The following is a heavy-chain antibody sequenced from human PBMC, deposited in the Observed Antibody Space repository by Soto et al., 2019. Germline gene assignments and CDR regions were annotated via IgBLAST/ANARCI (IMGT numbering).Heavy chain of an antibody. CDR1: GLTFSNYG. D-gene: IGHD3-3*01. J-gene: IGHJ6*02. CDR3: AKDLVFTISRPYYYNGMDV. CDR2: VSFDGSNK. Sequence: GGSLRLSCVASGLTFSNYGIHWVRQAPGKGLEWVAVVSFDGSNKYYADSVKGRFTVSRDNSKSTLYLEMNSLRAEDTAMYYCAKDLVFTISRPYYYNGMDVWGQGTTVTVSS. V-gene: IGHV3-30*18.